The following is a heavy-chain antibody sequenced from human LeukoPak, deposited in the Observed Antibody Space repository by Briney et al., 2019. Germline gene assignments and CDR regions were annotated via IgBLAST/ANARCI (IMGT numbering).Heavy chain of an antibody. Sequence: GASVKVSCKASGYTFTSYAMNWVRQAPGQGLEWMGWINTNTGNPTYAQGFTGRFVFSLDTSVSTAYLQISSLKAEDTAVYYCASSVLYSSASDMDVRGQGTTVTVSS. CDR2: INTNTGNP. V-gene: IGHV7-4-1*02. J-gene: IGHJ6*02. D-gene: IGHD6-25*01. CDR3: ASSVLYSSASDMDV. CDR1: GYTFTSYA.